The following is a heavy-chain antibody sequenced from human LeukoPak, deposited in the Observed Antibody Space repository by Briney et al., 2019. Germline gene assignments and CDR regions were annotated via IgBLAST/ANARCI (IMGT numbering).Heavy chain of an antibody. CDR3: ARAGVLLWFGELSASFDY. J-gene: IGHJ4*02. V-gene: IGHV3-7*01. CDR2: IKQDGSEK. CDR1: GFTFSSYW. Sequence: GGSLRLSCAASGFTFSSYWMSRVRQAPGKGLEWVANIKQDGSEKYYVDSVKGRFTISRDNSKNTLYLQMNSLRAEDTAVYYCARAGVLLWFGELSASFDYWGQGTLVTVSS. D-gene: IGHD3-10*01.